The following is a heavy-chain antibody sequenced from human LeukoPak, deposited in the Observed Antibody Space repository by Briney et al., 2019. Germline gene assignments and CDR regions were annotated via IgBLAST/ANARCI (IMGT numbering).Heavy chain of an antibody. Sequence: PSETLSLTCAVYGGSFNDYYWGWIRQPPGKGLEWIGEINHSGSTKYNPSMKSRVTISVDTSKNQFSLRLNSVTAADTAVYYCAKSNGYGLVDIWGQGTMVTVSS. D-gene: IGHD3-10*01. V-gene: IGHV4-34*01. CDR1: GGSFNDYY. J-gene: IGHJ3*02. CDR3: AKSNGYGLVDI. CDR2: INHSGST.